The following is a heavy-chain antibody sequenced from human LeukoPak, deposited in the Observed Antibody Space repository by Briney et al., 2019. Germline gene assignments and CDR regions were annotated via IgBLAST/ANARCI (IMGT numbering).Heavy chain of an antibody. CDR1: GFTLDDYN. D-gene: IGHD2-2*01. CDR2: IGWKSGDI. CDR3: VKDMGGYCSDIGCYGPRSFDY. V-gene: IGHV3-9*01. Sequence: GRSLRLSCATSGFTLDDYNIHWVRQAPGKGLEWVSSIGWKSGDIDYADSVKGRFTISRDKSRNSLFLQMSSLRLEDTALYFCVKDMGGYCSDIGCYGPRSFDYWGQGTLVTVSS. J-gene: IGHJ4*02.